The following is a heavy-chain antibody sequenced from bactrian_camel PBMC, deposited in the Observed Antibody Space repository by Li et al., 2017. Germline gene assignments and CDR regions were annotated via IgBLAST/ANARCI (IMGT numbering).Heavy chain of an antibody. J-gene: IGHJ6*01. V-gene: IGHV3S1*01. CDR3: TKTRSTTLMGQGITFDA. Sequence: HVQLVESGGGLVQPGGSLRLSCAVSGFPFDSIWMYWVRQAPGKGLEWIAGIAGDGDITYYSVSVQGRFTISRDNARDTVYLQLNSLETEDTAMYYCTKTRSTTLMGQGITFDARGQGTQVTVS. CDR1: GFPFDSIW. CDR2: IAGDGDIT. D-gene: IGHD3*01.